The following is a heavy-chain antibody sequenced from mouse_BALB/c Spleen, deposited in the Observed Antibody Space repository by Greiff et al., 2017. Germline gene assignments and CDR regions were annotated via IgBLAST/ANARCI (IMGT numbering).Heavy chain of an antibody. CDR3: AGLLRLDY. CDR2: IYPGDGDT. Sequence: VQLVESGAELVRPGSSVKISCKASGYAFSSYWMNWVKQRPGQGLEWIGQIYPGDGDTNYNGKFKGKATLTADKSSSTAYMQLSSLTSEDSAVYFCAGLLRLDYWGQGTTLTVSS. CDR1: GYAFSSYW. J-gene: IGHJ2*01. D-gene: IGHD1-2*01. V-gene: IGHV1-80*01.